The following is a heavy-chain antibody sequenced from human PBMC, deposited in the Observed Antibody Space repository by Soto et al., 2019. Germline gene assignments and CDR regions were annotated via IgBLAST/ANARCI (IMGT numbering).Heavy chain of an antibody. V-gene: IGHV4-59*01. J-gene: IGHJ4*02. CDR2: IYHSGST. Sequence: SETLSLTCTVSGASISSSYWSWIRRPPGKGLEWIGYIYHSGSTKYNPSLKSRVTISVDTSKNQFSVKLSSVTAADTAVYYCARVWGLDYIDSWGQGTRDTVSS. D-gene: IGHD7-27*01. CDR3: ARVWGLDYIDS. CDR1: GASISSSY.